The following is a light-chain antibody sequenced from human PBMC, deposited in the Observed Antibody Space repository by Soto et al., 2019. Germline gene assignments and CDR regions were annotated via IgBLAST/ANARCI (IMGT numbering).Light chain of an antibody. V-gene: IGKV3-20*01. CDR1: QSVISTY. J-gene: IGKJ4*01. CDR2: GAS. Sequence: EIVLTQSPGTLSLSPGERATLSCRASQSVISTYLAWYQQKPGQAPRLLIYGASSRATGIPVRFSGSGSGTEFTLTISSLQSEDVEVYYCQHYKNRPLTLGGGTKVDIK. CDR3: QHYKNRPLT.